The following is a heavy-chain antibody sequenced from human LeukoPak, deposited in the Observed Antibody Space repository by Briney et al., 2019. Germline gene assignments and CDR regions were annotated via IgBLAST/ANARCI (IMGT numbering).Heavy chain of an antibody. CDR2: IRSKPNSYTT. CDR1: GFTFSGFY. V-gene: IGHV3-73*01. J-gene: IGHJ4*02. CDR3: TRQDCSGGSCSYVDY. D-gene: IGHD2-15*01. Sequence: PGGSLRLSCAAAGFTFSGFYMHWVRQASGKGLEWVGLIRSKPNSYTTVYAASVQGRLTISRDDSKNTAYLQMNSLKAEDTAVYYCTRQDCSGGSCSYVDYWGEGTLVTVSS.